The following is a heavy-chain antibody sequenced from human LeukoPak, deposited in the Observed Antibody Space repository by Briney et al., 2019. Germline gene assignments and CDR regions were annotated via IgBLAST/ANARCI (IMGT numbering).Heavy chain of an antibody. Sequence: ASVKVSCKASGYTFSSYDINWVRQATGQGLEWMGWMNPNSGNTGYAQKFQGRVTMTRNTSINTAYMELSSLRSEDTAVYYCARVYSRRSSGYYYSDYWGQGGLVTVSS. CDR2: MNPNSGNT. V-gene: IGHV1-8*01. D-gene: IGHD3-22*01. J-gene: IGHJ4*02. CDR3: ARVYSRRSSGYYYSDY. CDR1: GYTFSSYD.